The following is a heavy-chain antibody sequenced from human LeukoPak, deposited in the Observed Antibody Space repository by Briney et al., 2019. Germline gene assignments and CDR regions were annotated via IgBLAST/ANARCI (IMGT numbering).Heavy chain of an antibody. Sequence: SVKVSCKASGGTFSSYAISWVRQAPGQGLEWMGGIIPIFGTANYAQKFQGRVTITADESTSTAYMELSSLRSEDTAAYYCARGRAQYQLLRFDYWGQGTLVTVSS. CDR3: ARGRAQYQLLRFDY. V-gene: IGHV1-69*01. D-gene: IGHD2-2*01. CDR1: GGTFSSYA. J-gene: IGHJ4*02. CDR2: IIPIFGTA.